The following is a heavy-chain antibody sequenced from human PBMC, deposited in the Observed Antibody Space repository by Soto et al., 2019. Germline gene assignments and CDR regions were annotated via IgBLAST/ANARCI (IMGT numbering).Heavy chain of an antibody. J-gene: IGHJ4*02. CDR3: ARSAMVYKYYFDY. Sequence: RSLTCTVSGGSISSYYWSWIRQPPGKGLEWIGYIYYSGSTNYNPSLKSRVTISVDTSKNQFSLKLSSVTAADTAVYYCARSAMVYKYYFDYWGQGTLVTVSS. CDR2: IYYSGST. V-gene: IGHV4-59*01. CDR1: GGSISSYY. D-gene: IGHD5-18*01.